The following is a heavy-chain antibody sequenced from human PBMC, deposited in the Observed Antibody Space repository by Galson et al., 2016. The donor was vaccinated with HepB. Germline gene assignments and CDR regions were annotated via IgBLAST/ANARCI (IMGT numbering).Heavy chain of an antibody. J-gene: IGHJ6*02. V-gene: IGHV3-30*03. CDR3: AIAGIMILGPSKSGGMDV. Sequence: SLRLSCAASGFTFSSYGMHWVRQAPGKGLEWVAVISYDGSNKYYVDSVKGRFTISRDNSKNTLYLQMNSLGAEDTAVYYCAIAGIMILGPSKSGGMDVWGQGTTVTVSS. CDR1: GFTFSSYG. CDR2: ISYDGSNK. D-gene: IGHD3/OR15-3a*01.